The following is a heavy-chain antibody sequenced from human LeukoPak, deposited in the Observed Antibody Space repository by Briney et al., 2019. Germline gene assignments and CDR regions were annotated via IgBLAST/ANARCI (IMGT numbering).Heavy chain of an antibody. J-gene: IGHJ6*02. CDR1: VGSISSKSW. CDR2: MSHSGST. Sequence: SETLSLTCAVSVGSISSKSWWSWVRQSPGKGLEGIGEMSHSGSTNYNPSLESRVTMSVDKSKNQFSLKLSSVTAADTAVYYCARVDYYYDMDVWGQGTTVTVSS. V-gene: IGHV4-4*02. CDR3: ARVDYYYDMDV.